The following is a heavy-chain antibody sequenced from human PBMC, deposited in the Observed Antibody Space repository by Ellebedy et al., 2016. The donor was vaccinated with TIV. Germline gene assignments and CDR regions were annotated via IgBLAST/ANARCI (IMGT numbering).Heavy chain of an antibody. CDR3: ARQPLWFGEYKGGYYYYGMDV. CDR1: GYSFTSYW. D-gene: IGHD3-10*01. Sequence: GESLKISCKGSGYSFTSYWISWVRQMPGKGLEWMGRIDPSDSYTNYSPSFQGHVTISADKSISTAYLQWSSLKASDTAMYYCARQPLWFGEYKGGYYYYGMDVWGQGTTVTVSS. CDR2: IDPSDSYT. V-gene: IGHV5-10-1*01. J-gene: IGHJ6*02.